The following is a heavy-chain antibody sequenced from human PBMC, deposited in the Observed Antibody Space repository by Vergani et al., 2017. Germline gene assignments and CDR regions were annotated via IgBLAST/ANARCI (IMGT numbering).Heavy chain of an antibody. Sequence: QVQLQESGPGLVKPSQTLSLTCTVSGGSISSGSYYWSWIRQPAGKGLEWIGRIYTSGSTNYNPSLKSRVTISVDTPKNQFSLKLSSVTAADTAVYYCPRSITMVRGVIITPSYYYGMYVWGQGPTVTVSS. J-gene: IGHJ6*02. V-gene: IGHV4-61*02. CDR3: PRSITMVRGVIITPSYYYGMYV. CDR2: IYTSGST. CDR1: GGSISSGSYY. D-gene: IGHD3-10*01.